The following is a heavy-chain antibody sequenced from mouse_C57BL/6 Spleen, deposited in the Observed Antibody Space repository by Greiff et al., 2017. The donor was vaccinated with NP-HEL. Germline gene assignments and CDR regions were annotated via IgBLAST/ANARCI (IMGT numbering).Heavy chain of an antibody. CDR3: ARYDGYLLYAMDY. Sequence: EVQLMESEGGLVQPGSSMKLSCTASGFTFSDYYMAWVRQVPEKGLEWVANINYDGSSTYYLDSLKSRFIISRDNAKNILYLQMSSLKSEDTATYYCARYDGYLLYAMDYWGQGTSVTVSS. CDR2: INYDGSST. CDR1: GFTFSDYY. D-gene: IGHD2-3*01. J-gene: IGHJ4*01. V-gene: IGHV5-16*01.